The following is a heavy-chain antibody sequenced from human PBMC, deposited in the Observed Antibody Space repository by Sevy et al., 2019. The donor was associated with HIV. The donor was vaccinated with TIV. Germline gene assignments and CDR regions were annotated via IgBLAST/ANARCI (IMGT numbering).Heavy chain of an antibody. CDR3: AKGPLEVLYVSVSVDY. CDR1: GFTFSSYA. CDR2: ISGSGGST. Sequence: GGSLRLSCAASGFTFSSYAMSWVRQAPGKGLEWVSAISGSGGSTYYADSVKGRFTISRDNSKNTLYLQMNSLRAEDTAVYYCAKGPLEVLYVSVSVDYWGQGTLVTVSS. V-gene: IGHV3-23*01. D-gene: IGHD3-10*02. J-gene: IGHJ4*02.